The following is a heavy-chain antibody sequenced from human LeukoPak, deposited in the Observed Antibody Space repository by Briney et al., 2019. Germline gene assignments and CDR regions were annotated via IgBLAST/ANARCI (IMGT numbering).Heavy chain of an antibody. CDR1: GDSVSSDSAA. V-gene: IGHV6-1*01. Sequence: SQTLSLTCAISGDSVSSDSAAWNWIRRSPSRGLEWLGRTYYRSKWYYDYAVSVKSRITLNPDTSKNQFSLQLNSVTPEDTAVYYCARKIAAAGKGNFDYWGQGTLVTVSS. J-gene: IGHJ4*02. CDR3: ARKIAAAGKGNFDY. CDR2: TYYRSKWYY. D-gene: IGHD6-13*01.